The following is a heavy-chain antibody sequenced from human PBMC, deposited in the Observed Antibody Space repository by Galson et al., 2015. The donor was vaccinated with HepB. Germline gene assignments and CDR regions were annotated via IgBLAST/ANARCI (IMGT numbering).Heavy chain of an antibody. CDR1: GFTFSNAW. J-gene: IGHJ2*01. D-gene: IGHD3-16*01. CDR3: TTSLPRHLWGSRWYFDL. V-gene: IGHV3-15*07. Sequence: SLRLSCAASGFTFSNAWMNWVRQASGKGLEWVGRIKSKTDGGTTDYAAPVRGRFTISRDDSKNTVYLQMNSLKTEDTAVYYCTTSLPRHLWGSRWYFDLWGRGTLVTVSS. CDR2: IKSKTDGGTT.